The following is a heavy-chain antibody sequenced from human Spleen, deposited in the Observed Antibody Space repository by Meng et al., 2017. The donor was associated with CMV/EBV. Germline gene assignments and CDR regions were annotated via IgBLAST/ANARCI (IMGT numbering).Heavy chain of an antibody. CDR2: IYTSGST. V-gene: IGHV4-4*07. D-gene: IGHD3-10*01. Sequence: QVQLQESGPGLGKPSENRSLTCTVSGGSISSYYWSWIRQPAGKGLEWIGRIYTSGSTNYNPSLKSRVTMSVDTSKNQFSLKLSSVTAADTAVYYCARSYRAVRGVKNWFDPWGQGTLVTVSS. CDR3: ARSYRAVRGVKNWFDP. CDR1: GGSISSYY. J-gene: IGHJ5*02.